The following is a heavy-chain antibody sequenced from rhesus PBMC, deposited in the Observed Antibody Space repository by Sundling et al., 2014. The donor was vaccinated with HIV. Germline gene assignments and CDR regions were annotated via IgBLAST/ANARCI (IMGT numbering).Heavy chain of an antibody. V-gene: IGHV1-198*02. CDR1: GLTFGSYG. D-gene: IGHD2-2*01. CDR3: AREGYCTSTTCYTGGLDS. Sequence: QVQLVQSGAEVKKPGASVKVSCKASGLTFGSYGISWVRQAPGQGLEWMGGIVPLVGLTNYAQKFQDRVTIIADTSTSTAYMELSSLRSEDTAVYYCAREGYCTSTTCYTGGLDSWGQGVVVTVSS. J-gene: IGHJ6*01. CDR2: IVPLVGLT.